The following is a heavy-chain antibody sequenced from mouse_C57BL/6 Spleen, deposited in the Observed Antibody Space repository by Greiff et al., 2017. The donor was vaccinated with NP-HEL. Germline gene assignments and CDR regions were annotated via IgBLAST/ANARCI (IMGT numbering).Heavy chain of an antibody. V-gene: IGHV1-18*01. CDR1: GYTFTDYN. CDR3: ARFGYYGNLDWFAY. J-gene: IGHJ3*01. D-gene: IGHD2-1*01. Sequence: EVQLQQSGPELVKPGASVKIPCKASGYTFTDYNMDWVKQSHGKSLEWIGDINPNNGGTIYNQKFKGKATLTVDKSSSTAYMELRSLTSEDTAVYYCARFGYYGNLDWFAYWGQGTLVTVSA. CDR2: INPNNGGT.